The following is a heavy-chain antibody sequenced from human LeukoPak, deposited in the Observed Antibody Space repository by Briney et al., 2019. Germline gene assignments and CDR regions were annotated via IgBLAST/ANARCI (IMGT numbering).Heavy chain of an antibody. CDR2: IIPIFGTA. CDR1: GGTFSSYA. V-gene: IGHV1-69*01. J-gene: IGHJ6*03. CDR3: ARDVHPLMTTVTTTYYYYMDV. D-gene: IGHD4-11*01. Sequence: GASVKVSCKASGGTFSSYAISWVRQAPGQGLEWMGGIIPIFGTANYAQKFQGRVTITADESTSTAYMELSSLRSEDTAVYYCARDVHPLMTTVTTTYYYYMDVWGKGTTVTVSS.